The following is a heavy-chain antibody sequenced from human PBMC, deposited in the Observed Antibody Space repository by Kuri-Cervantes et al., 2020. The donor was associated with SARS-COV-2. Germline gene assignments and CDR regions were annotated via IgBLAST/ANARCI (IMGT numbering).Heavy chain of an antibody. V-gene: IGHV4-38-2*02. CDR3: ARGAGYSSSWYRGGAFDI. J-gene: IGHJ3*02. D-gene: IGHD6-13*01. CDR2: IYHSGST. CDR1: GYSISSGYY. Sequence: GSLRLSCTVSGYSISSGYYWGWIRQPPGKGLEWIGSIYHSGSTNYNPSLKSRVTISVDTSKNQFSLKLSSVTAADTAVYYCARGAGYSSSWYRGGAFDIWGQGTMVTVSS.